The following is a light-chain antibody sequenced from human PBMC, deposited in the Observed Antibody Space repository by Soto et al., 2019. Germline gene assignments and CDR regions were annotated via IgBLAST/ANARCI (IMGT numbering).Light chain of an antibody. CDR3: QQYDSYPLT. CDR1: QSINNL. J-gene: IGKJ4*01. CDR2: DVS. Sequence: DVQMTQSPSTLSASVGDRVTISCRASQSINNLLAWYQQKPGKAPKLLIYDVSTLESGVPSRFSGSGSGTEFTLTISSLQPEDFATYYCQQYDSYPLTFGGGTKVDIK. V-gene: IGKV1-5*01.